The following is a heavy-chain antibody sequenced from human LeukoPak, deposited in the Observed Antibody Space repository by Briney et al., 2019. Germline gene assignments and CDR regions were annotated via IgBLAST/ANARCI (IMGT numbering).Heavy chain of an antibody. CDR1: GGSISSSSYY. Sequence: PSETLSLTCSVSGGSISSSSYYWGWIRQPPGKGLEWIGSIYYSGSTYYNPSLKSRVTISVDTSKNQFSLKLSSVTAADTSVYYCARLEAYWGQGTLVTVSS. J-gene: IGHJ4*02. CDR3: ARLEAY. CDR2: IYYSGST. V-gene: IGHV4-39*01. D-gene: IGHD3-3*01.